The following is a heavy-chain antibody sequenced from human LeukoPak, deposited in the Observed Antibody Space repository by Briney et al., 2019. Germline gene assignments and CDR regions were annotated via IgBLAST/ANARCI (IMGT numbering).Heavy chain of an antibody. D-gene: IGHD1-26*01. J-gene: IGHJ4*02. CDR2: VYYSGST. CDR1: GASVSSAIYY. Sequence: SETLSLTCTVSGASVSSAIYYWSWLRQPPGQGLEWIGDVYYSGSTNYNPSLTSRLPISVDTSKNQFSLKLSSVTAADTAVYYCARMEAWVGITTGPRGFDYWGQGTLVTVSS. V-gene: IGHV4-61*01. CDR3: ARMEAWVGITTGPRGFDY.